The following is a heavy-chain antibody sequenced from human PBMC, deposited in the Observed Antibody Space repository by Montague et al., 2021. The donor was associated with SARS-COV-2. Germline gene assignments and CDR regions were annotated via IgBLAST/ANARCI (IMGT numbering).Heavy chain of an antibody. Sequence: SETLSLTCTVSGGSISSSSYYWGWIRQPPGKGLEWIGSIYYSGSTYYNPSLKSRVTISVDTSKNQFSLKLSSVTAADTAVYYCARDLGYNWNYYYYYGMDDWGQGTTVTVSS. CDR2: IYYSGST. CDR3: ARDLGYNWNYYYYYGMDD. D-gene: IGHD1-20*01. V-gene: IGHV4-39*07. J-gene: IGHJ6*02. CDR1: GGSISSSSYY.